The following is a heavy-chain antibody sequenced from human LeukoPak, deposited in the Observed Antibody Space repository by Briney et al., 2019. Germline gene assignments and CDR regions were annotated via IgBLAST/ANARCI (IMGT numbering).Heavy chain of an antibody. D-gene: IGHD2-2*01. V-gene: IGHV3-23*01. CDR2: ISGSGGST. J-gene: IGHJ4*02. Sequence: GGSLRLSCAASGFTFSTYVVNWVRQAPGKGLEWVSAISGSGGSTYYADSVKGRFTISRDNSKNTLYLQMNSLRAEDTAVYYCAKAEYCSSTSCFYYFDYWGQGTLVTVSS. CDR3: AKAEYCSSTSCFYYFDY. CDR1: GFTFSTYV.